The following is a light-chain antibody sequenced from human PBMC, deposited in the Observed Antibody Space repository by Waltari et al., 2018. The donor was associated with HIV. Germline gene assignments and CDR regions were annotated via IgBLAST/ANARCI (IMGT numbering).Light chain of an antibody. CDR2: SNN. CDR3: ATLDDSLNGPV. Sequence: QSVLTQPPSVSGTPGQRVTISCSGGSSNIGDNAVSWYQQFPGSAPKLLIYSNNQGPSGGPYRFSGSKSGTSASLAISGLQSEDEADYYCATLDDSLNGPVFGGGTKVTVL. V-gene: IGLV1-44*01. CDR1: SSNIGDNA. J-gene: IGLJ2*01.